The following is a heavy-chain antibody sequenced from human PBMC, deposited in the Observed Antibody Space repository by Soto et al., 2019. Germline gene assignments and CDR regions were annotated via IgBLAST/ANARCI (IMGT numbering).Heavy chain of an antibody. J-gene: IGHJ4*02. Sequence: GGSLRLSCAASGFTFSSYSMNWVRQAPGKGLEWVSSISGSSSYIYYADSVKGRFTISRDNAKNSLYLQMNSLRAEDTAVYYCARETIVAPIEDYWGQGTLVTVSS. V-gene: IGHV3-21*01. CDR1: GFTFSSYS. CDR3: ARETIVAPIEDY. CDR2: ISGSSSYI. D-gene: IGHD5-12*01.